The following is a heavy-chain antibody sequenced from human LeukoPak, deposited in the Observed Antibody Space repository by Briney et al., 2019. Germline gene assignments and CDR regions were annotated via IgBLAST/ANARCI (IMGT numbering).Heavy chain of an antibody. CDR1: GGSFSGYY. CDR2: INHSGST. CDR3: ARASGVATRKFEY. D-gene: IGHD5-12*01. Sequence: SETLSLTCAVYGGSFSGYYWSWIRQPPGKGLEWIGEINHSGSTNYNPSLKSRVTISVDTSKNQFSLKLSSVTAADTAVYYCARASGVATRKFEYWGQGTLVTVSS. J-gene: IGHJ4*02. V-gene: IGHV4-34*01.